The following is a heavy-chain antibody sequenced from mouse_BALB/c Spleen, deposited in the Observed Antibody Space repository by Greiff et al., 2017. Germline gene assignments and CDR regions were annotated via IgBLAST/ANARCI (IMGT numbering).Heavy chain of an antibody. D-gene: IGHD2-3*01. CDR2: ILPGSGST. CDR3: ARMGGEIYYYAMDY. V-gene: IGHV1-9*01. CDR1: GYTFSSYW. J-gene: IGHJ4*01. Sequence: VQLQHSGAELMKPGASVKISCKATGYTFSSYWIEWVKQRPGHGLEWIGEILPGSGSTNYNEKFKGKATFTADTSSNTAYMQLSSLTSEDSAVYYCARMGGEIYYYAMDYGGQGTSVTVSS.